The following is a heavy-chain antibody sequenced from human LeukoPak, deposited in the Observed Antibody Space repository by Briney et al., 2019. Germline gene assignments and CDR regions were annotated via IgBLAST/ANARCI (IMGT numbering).Heavy chain of an antibody. CDR3: AKETSSSFDY. D-gene: IGHD6-6*01. J-gene: IGHJ4*02. Sequence: QPGGSLRLSCAASGFTFSSYAMNWVRQAPGKGLEWVSGISNSGGSTYYADSVKGRFAISRDNSKNTLYLQMNSLRAEDTAVYYCAKETSSSFDYWGQGTLITVSS. CDR2: ISNSGGST. CDR1: GFTFSSYA. V-gene: IGHV3-23*01.